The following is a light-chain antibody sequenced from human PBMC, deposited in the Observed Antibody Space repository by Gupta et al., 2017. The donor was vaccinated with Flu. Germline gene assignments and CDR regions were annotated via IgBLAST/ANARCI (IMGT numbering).Light chain of an antibody. Sequence: TPGEPASICGRVSQSRGLHSNGYNYLDWYVQKPGQSPQLLIYLGSTRASGVPDRFSGSGSGTDFTLKISRVQPEDVGVYYCKQSLQTPRTFGQGTKVEIK. V-gene: IGKV2-28*01. J-gene: IGKJ1*01. CDR1: QSRGLHSNGYNY. CDR3: KQSLQTPRT. CDR2: LGS.